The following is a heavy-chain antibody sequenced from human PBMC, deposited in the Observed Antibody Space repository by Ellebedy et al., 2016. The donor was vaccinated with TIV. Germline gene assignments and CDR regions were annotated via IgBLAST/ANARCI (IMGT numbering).Heavy chain of an antibody. D-gene: IGHD6-13*01. V-gene: IGHV4-39*01. CDR3: ATARRDPLYHGVDV. J-gene: IGHJ6*02. CDR1: GGSISSRTRY. Sequence: MPSETLSLTCTVSGGSISSRTRYWGWFRQTPEKGLEWIGTVYFTGTTYYNPSLSSRITISADTSNTQFSLKLTSVTAADTAVYYCATARRDPLYHGVDVWGRGTAVTVSS. CDR2: VYFTGTT.